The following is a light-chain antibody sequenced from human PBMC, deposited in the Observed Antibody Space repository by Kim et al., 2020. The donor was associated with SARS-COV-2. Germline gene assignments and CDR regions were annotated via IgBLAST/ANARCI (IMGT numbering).Light chain of an antibody. CDR3: QSYDSSLSGWV. CDR1: SSNIGAGYD. Sequence: RVTIAGTGSSSNIGAGYDVHWYQQRPGTAPKLLIYGNSTRPSGVPDRFSGSKSGTSASLAITGLQAEDEADYYCQSYDSSLSGWVFGGGTQLTVL. V-gene: IGLV1-40*01. J-gene: IGLJ3*02. CDR2: GNS.